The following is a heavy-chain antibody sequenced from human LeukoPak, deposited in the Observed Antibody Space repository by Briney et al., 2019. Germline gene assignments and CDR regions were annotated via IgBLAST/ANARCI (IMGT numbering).Heavy chain of an antibody. Sequence: GASVTVSCKASGGTFSSYAISWVRQAPGQGLEWVGGIIPIFGTANYAQKFQGRVTITTDESTSTAYMELSSLRSEDTAVYYCARASRRGYCSSTSCSDWFDPWGQGTLVTVSS. J-gene: IGHJ5*02. D-gene: IGHD2-2*01. CDR2: IIPIFGTA. V-gene: IGHV1-69*05. CDR3: ARASRRGYCSSTSCSDWFDP. CDR1: GGTFSSYA.